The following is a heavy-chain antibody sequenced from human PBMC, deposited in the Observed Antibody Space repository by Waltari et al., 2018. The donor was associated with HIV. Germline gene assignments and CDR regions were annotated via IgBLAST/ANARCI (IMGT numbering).Heavy chain of an antibody. D-gene: IGHD6-19*01. CDR3: ARDGSGWSGGAFDI. J-gene: IGHJ3*02. V-gene: IGHV4-39*07. CDR2: IYYSGST. Sequence: QLQLQESGPGLVKPSETLSLTCTVSGGPISSSSYYWGWLRQPPGKGLEWIGSIYYSGSTYYNPSLKSRVTISVDTSKNQFSLKLSSVTAADTAVYYCARDGSGWSGGAFDIWGQGTMVTVSS. CDR1: GGPISSSSYY.